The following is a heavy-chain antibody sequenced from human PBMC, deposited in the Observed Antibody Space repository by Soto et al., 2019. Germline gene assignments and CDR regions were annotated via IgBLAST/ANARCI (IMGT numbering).Heavy chain of an antibody. CDR2: MNPDSGNT. Sequence: QVQLVQSGAEVKKPGASVKVSCKASAYTFTSYDINWVRQATGQGLEWMGWMNPDSGNTGSAQKFQGRVTMTRNTSTSTVYMALSILRSEDTAVYYCARRAGQSSFDYWGQGTLVTVSS. CDR3: ARRAGQSSFDY. J-gene: IGHJ4*02. CDR1: AYTFTSYD. V-gene: IGHV1-8*01.